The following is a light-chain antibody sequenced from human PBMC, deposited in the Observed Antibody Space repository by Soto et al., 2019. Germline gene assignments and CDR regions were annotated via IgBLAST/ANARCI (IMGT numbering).Light chain of an antibody. CDR3: QQYNKWPLFN. V-gene: IGKV3-15*01. J-gene: IGKJ3*01. Sequence: ETVLTQSPATFSVSPGERATLACRASQSIGSNLAWYQQRPGQPPRLLIYGASTRATGVTARFSGSGSGTEFTLTINSLQSADFALYYCQQYNKWPLFNFGPGTKVDIK. CDR1: QSIGSN. CDR2: GAS.